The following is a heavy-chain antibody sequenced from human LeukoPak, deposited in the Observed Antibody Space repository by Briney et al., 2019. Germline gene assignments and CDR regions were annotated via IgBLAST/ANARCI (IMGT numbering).Heavy chain of an antibody. CDR1: GYSFTAFY. V-gene: IGHV1-2*02. CDR3: ARCPKVQWLSDAFDI. Sequence: ASVKVSCKTSGYSFTAFYIHWVRQAPGQGLEWMGWIHPRRGDTNYAQKFQGRVTMTRDTSISTAYLDLSSLRSDDTAVYYCARCPKVQWLSDAFDIWGQGTMVTVSS. J-gene: IGHJ3*02. D-gene: IGHD6-19*01. CDR2: IHPRRGDT.